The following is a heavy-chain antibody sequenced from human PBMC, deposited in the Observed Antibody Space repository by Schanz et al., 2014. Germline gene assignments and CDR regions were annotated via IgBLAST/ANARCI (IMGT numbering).Heavy chain of an antibody. J-gene: IGHJ4*02. CDR2: ISASGGST. CDR3: AKDPSHGDYDYYFDY. Sequence: EAYLVESGGGLIQPGGSLRLSCAASGFTFSSYAMSWVRQAPGKGLEWVSTISASGGSTYYADSVKGRFTISRDNSKNILYLQMNSLRAEDTAVYYCAKDPSHGDYDYYFDYWGQGTRVTVSS. D-gene: IGHD3-22*01. V-gene: IGHV3-23*04. CDR1: GFTFSSYA.